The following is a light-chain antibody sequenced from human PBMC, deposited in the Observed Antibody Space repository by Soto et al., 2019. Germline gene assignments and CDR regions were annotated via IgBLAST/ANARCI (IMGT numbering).Light chain of an antibody. V-gene: IGKV4-1*01. Sequence: DIVMTQSPDSLAVSLGERATVNCKSSQSVLSTSDNKNYLSWYQQKPGQPPKLLIYWASTRGSGVPDRFSGSGSGTDFTLTISSLQAEDVAVYYCQKYYRPLRTFGQGTKVEIK. CDR1: QSVLSTSDNKNY. CDR3: QKYYRPLRT. J-gene: IGKJ1*01. CDR2: WAS.